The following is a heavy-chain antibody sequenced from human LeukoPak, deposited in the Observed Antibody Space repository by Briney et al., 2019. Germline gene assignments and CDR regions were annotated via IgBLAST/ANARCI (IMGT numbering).Heavy chain of an antibody. D-gene: IGHD3-22*01. V-gene: IGHV1-18*01. Sequence: ASVKVSRKAPGYTFTSYGISWVRQAPGQGLEWMGWISAYNGNTNYAQKLQGRVTMTTDTSTSTAYMELRSLRSDDTAVYYCARHFYDSSGYLVRRDAFDIWGQGTMVTVSS. CDR1: GYTFTSYG. CDR2: ISAYNGNT. J-gene: IGHJ3*02. CDR3: ARHFYDSSGYLVRRDAFDI.